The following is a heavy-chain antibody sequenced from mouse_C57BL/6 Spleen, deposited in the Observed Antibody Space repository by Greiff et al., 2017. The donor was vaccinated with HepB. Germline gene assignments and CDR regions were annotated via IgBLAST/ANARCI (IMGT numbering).Heavy chain of an antibody. Sequence: LQQSGPELVKPGASVKISCKASGYAFSSSWMNWVKQRPGKGLEWIGRIYPGDGDTHYNGKFKGKATLTADKSSSTAYMHRSSLTSEDSAVYFCARREAGPSGFAYWGQGTLVTVSA. CDR1: GYAFSSSW. J-gene: IGHJ3*01. V-gene: IGHV1-82*01. D-gene: IGHD3-2*02. CDR3: ARREAGPSGFAY. CDR2: IYPGDGDT.